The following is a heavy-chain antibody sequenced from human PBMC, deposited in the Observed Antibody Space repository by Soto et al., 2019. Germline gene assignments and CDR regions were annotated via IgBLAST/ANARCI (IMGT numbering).Heavy chain of an antibody. V-gene: IGHV2-26*01. Sequence: QVTLKESGPVLVKPTETLTLTCTVSGFSLSNARMGVSWISHPPGKALEWLAHIFSNDEKSYSTSLKTRLTISKDTSKRQLVLTMTNMDPVDTATYYCARTGDFWWFDPWGQGTLVTVSS. CDR2: IFSNDEK. CDR3: ARTGDFWWFDP. J-gene: IGHJ5*02. CDR1: GFSLSNARMG. D-gene: IGHD3-3*01.